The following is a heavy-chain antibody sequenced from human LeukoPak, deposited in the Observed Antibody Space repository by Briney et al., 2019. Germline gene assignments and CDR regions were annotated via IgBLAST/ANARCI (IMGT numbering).Heavy chain of an antibody. CDR2: IWYDGSNK. D-gene: IGHD4-11*01. Sequence: PGRSLRLSCAASGFTFSSYGMHWVRQAPGKGLGWVAVIWYDGSNKYYADSVKGRFTISRDNSKNTLYLQMNSLRAEDTAVYYCAGVDYHFDYWGQGTLVTVSS. V-gene: IGHV3-33*01. CDR1: GFTFSSYG. CDR3: AGVDYHFDY. J-gene: IGHJ4*02.